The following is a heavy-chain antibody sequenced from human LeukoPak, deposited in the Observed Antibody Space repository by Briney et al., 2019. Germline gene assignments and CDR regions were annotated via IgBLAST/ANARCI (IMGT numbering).Heavy chain of an antibody. CDR2: ISGYNGHT. CDR3: ARARDLYTSFDY. D-gene: IGHD3-16*01. V-gene: IGHV1-18*01. Sequence: ASVKVSCKASGYTFTSYGISWVRQAPGQGLEWMGWISGYNGHTNYAQKLQGRVTMTTDTSTTTAYMELRGLRSDDTAVYYCARARDLYTSFDYWGQGTLVTVSS. CDR1: GYTFTSYG. J-gene: IGHJ4*02.